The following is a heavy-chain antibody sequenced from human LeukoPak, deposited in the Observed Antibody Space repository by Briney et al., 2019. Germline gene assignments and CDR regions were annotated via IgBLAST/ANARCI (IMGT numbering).Heavy chain of an antibody. Sequence: SETLSLTCAVFGGSFSGYFWSWIRQPPGKGLEWIGEINESGSTYYNPSLKSRVTISVDTSKNQFSLKLSSVTAADTAVYYCARDDFSSGYRNGIDYWGQGTLVTVSS. CDR3: ARDDFSSGYRNGIDY. CDR2: INESGST. D-gene: IGHD3-22*01. J-gene: IGHJ4*02. V-gene: IGHV4-34*01. CDR1: GGSFSGYF.